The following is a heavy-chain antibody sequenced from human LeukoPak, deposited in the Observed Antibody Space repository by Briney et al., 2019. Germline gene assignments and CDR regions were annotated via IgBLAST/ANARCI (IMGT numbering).Heavy chain of an antibody. D-gene: IGHD2-15*01. CDR2: ISAYNGNT. CDR3: ARAVVMVVAAPPGDY. CDR1: GYTFTSYG. Sequence: ASVKVSCKASGYTFTSYGISWVRQAPGQGLEWMGWISAYNGNTNYAQKLQGRVTMTTDTSTSTAYMELRSLRSDDTAVYYCARAVVMVVAAPPGDYWGQGTLVTVSS. V-gene: IGHV1-18*01. J-gene: IGHJ4*02.